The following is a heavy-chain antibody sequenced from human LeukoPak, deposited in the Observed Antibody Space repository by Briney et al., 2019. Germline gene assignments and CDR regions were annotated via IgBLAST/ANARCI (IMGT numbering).Heavy chain of an antibody. D-gene: IGHD5-24*01. CDR2: IYYSGST. Sequence: PSQTLSLTCTVSGGSISSGGYSWTWIRQYPGKGLQWIGYIYYSGSTYYNPSLKSRVTMSVDTSKNQFSLKLSSVTAADTAVYYCARGELPDYWGQGTLVTVSS. CDR1: GGSISSGGYS. V-gene: IGHV4-31*03. J-gene: IGHJ4*02. CDR3: ARGELPDY.